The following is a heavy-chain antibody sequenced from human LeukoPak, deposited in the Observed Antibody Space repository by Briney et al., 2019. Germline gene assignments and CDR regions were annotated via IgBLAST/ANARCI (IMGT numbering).Heavy chain of an antibody. CDR2: IKQDGSEK. Sequence: GGSLRLSCAASGFTFSSYWMSWVRQAPGKGLEWVANIKQDGSEKYYVDSVKGRSTISRDNAKNSLYLQMNSLRAEDTAVYYCARYDFWSGYPYYYYYYMDVWGKGTTVTVSS. CDR1: GFTFSSYW. CDR3: ARYDFWSGYPYYYYYYMDV. V-gene: IGHV3-7*01. D-gene: IGHD3-3*01. J-gene: IGHJ6*03.